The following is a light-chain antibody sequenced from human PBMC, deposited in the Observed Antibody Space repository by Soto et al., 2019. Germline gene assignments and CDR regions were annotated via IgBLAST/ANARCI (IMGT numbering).Light chain of an antibody. V-gene: IGKV3-11*01. CDR3: LQCDNWPPIT. J-gene: IGKJ5*01. Sequence: EIVLTQSPATLSLSPGERATLSCRATQSVGNCLAWYQQKPGQAPRLLIYDVSKRPPGIPARFSGSGSGTDFTLTISSLDPEDFAVYYCLQCDNWPPITFGQGTRLEIK. CDR2: DVS. CDR1: QSVGNC.